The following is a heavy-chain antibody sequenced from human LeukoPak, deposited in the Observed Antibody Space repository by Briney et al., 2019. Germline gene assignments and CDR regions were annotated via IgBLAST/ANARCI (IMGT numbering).Heavy chain of an antibody. V-gene: IGHV4-31*03. Sequence: SETLSLTCTVSGGSISSGGYYWSWIRQHPGKGLEWIGYIYYSGSTYYNPSLKSRVTISVDTSKNQFSLKLSSVTAADTAVYYCARDGRLRPSGMDVCGQGTTVTVSS. D-gene: IGHD3-16*01. J-gene: IGHJ6*02. CDR2: IYYSGST. CDR1: GGSISSGGYY. CDR3: ARDGRLRPSGMDV.